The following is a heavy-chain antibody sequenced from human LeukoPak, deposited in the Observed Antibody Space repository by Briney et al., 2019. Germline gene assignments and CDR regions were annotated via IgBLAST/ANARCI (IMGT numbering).Heavy chain of an antibody. CDR1: GFTFDDYA. Sequence: GGSLRLSCVASGFTFDDYAMHWVRQAPGKGLEWVSGISWNSGSIGYADSVKGRFTISGDNAKNSLYLQMNSLRAEDTAVYFCARSEGVVAATIGYWGQGTLVTVSS. CDR3: ARSEGVVAATIGY. J-gene: IGHJ4*02. D-gene: IGHD2-15*01. V-gene: IGHV3-9*01. CDR2: ISWNSGSI.